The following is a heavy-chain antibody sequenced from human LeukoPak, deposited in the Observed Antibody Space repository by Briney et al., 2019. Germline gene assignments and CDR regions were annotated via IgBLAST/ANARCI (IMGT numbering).Heavy chain of an antibody. J-gene: IGHJ4*02. D-gene: IGHD5-12*01. CDR2: INHSGST. V-gene: IGHV4-34*01. Sequence: SETLSLTCAVYGGSFSGYYWSWIRQPPGKGLEWIGEINHSGSTNYNPSLKSRVTISVDTSKNQFSLKLSSVTAADTAVYYCARRLRYSGYDDYWGQGTLVTVSS. CDR1: GGSFSGYY. CDR3: ARRLRYSGYDDY.